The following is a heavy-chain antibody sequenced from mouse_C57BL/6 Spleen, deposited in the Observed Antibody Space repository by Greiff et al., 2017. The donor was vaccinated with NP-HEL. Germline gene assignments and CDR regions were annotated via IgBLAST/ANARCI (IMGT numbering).Heavy chain of an antibody. V-gene: IGHV1-69*01. CDR1: GYTFTSYW. CDR2: IDPSDSYT. CDR3: ARYDWDVEYFDY. J-gene: IGHJ2*01. Sequence: QVQLQQPGAELVMPGASVKLSCKASGYTFTSYWMHWVKQRPGQGLEWIGEIDPSDSYTNYNQKFKGKSTLTVDKSSSTAYMQLSSLTSEDSAVYYCARYDWDVEYFDYWGQGTTLTVSS. D-gene: IGHD4-1*01.